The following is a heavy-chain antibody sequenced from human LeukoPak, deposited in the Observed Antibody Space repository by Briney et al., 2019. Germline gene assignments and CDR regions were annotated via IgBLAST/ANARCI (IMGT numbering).Heavy chain of an antibody. J-gene: IGHJ6*02. V-gene: IGHV4-59*01. CDR2: IYYSGST. CDR3: ARIWRSSGTFSDRYYYYYGMDV. Sequence: SETLSLTCTVSGDSISSYYWSWIRQPPGKGLEWIGYIYYSGSTNYNPSLKSRVTISVDTSKNQFSLKLSSVTAADTAVYYCARIWRSSGTFSDRYYYYYGMDVWGQGTTVTVSS. D-gene: IGHD6-19*01. CDR1: GDSISSYY.